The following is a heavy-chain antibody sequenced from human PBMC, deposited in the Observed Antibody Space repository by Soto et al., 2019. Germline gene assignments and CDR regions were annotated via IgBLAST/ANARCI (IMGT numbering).Heavy chain of an antibody. J-gene: IGHJ6*02. CDR2: ISYDESNK. CDR3: ARDSRDFWSGYESYYYGMDV. D-gene: IGHD3-3*01. CDR1: GLTFSSYG. V-gene: IGHV3-30*03. Sequence: QVQLVESGGGVVQPGRSLRLSCVTSGLTFSSYGMHWVRQAPGKGLEWVAVISYDESNKYYADSVKGRFTISRDNSRNTLYLQMNILRTADTAVYYCARDSRDFWSGYESYYYGMDVWGQGTTVTVSS.